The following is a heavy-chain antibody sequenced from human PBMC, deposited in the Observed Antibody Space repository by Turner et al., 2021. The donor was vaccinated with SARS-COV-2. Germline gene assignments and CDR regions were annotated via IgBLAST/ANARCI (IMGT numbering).Heavy chain of an antibody. CDR2: MYYSGTT. V-gene: IGHV4-39*01. Sequence: QLQLQESVPGLVNPWESLSLTCDVSGGSISSTRSYWGWLRQPPGKGLEGIGSMYYSGTTYYNPPLKSRVTISVDTSKNQFSLKLSSVTAAETAVYYCARANYDFWSGYYHNNGFDPWGQGTLVTVSS. CDR1: GGSISSTRSY. D-gene: IGHD3-3*01. CDR3: ARANYDFWSGYYHNNGFDP. J-gene: IGHJ5*02.